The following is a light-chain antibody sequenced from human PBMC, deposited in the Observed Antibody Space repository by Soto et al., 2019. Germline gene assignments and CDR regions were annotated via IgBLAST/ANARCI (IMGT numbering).Light chain of an antibody. V-gene: IGKV3-15*01. CDR2: RAS. CDR3: QQYGSSGT. J-gene: IGKJ1*01. CDR1: QRINSN. Sequence: IVMTQSPATLSVSQGERATVSCRASQRINSNLAWYQQKPGQAPRLLMFRASIRATGFPARFSGSGSGTEFNITTSSLQSEDSAIYYCQQYGSSGTVGQGTKVDSK.